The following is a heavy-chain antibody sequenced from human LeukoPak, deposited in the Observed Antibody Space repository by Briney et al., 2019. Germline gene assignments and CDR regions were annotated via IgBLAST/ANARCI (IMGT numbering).Heavy chain of an antibody. J-gene: IGHJ3*02. Sequence: GGSLRLSCAASGFTFSSYAMSWVRQAPGKGLEWVSAISGSGSNTYYADSVKGRFTISGDNSKNTLYLQMNSLRAEDTAVYSCAKDRLTLSAFDIWGQGTMVTVSS. D-gene: IGHD3-16*01. V-gene: IGHV3-23*01. CDR2: ISGSGSNT. CDR1: GFTFSSYA. CDR3: AKDRLTLSAFDI.